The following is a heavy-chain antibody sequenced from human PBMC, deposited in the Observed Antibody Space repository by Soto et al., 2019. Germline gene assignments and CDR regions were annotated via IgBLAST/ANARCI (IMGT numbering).Heavy chain of an antibody. CDR2: ISSGGSSI. CDR1: GFTFSSYE. D-gene: IGHD2-2*01. Sequence: GSLRLSCATSGFTFSSYEMNWVRQAPGKGLEWVSHISSGGSSIYYADSVKGRFTISRDNAKNSVYLQMNSLRAEDMAVYYCARDIGVGPAGFDYWGQGT. CDR3: ARDIGVGPAGFDY. V-gene: IGHV3-48*03. J-gene: IGHJ4*02.